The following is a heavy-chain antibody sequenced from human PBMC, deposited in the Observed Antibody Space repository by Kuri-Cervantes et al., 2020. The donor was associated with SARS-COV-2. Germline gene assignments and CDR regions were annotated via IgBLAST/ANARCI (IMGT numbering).Heavy chain of an antibody. J-gene: IGHJ5*02. CDR1: GYTFTGYY. CDR2: INPNSGGT. D-gene: IGHD6-13*01. CDR3: ARDGSSSWFNWFDP. Sequence: ASVKVSCKASGYTFTGYYMHWVRQAPGQGLEWMGWINPNSGGTNYAQKFQGRVTMTRDTSISTAYMELSRLRSDDTAVCYCARDGSSSWFNWFDPWGQGTLVTVSS. V-gene: IGHV1-2*02.